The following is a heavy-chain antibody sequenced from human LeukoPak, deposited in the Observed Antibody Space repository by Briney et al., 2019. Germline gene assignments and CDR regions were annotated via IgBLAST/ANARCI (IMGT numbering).Heavy chain of an antibody. D-gene: IGHD6-19*01. CDR3: ARASVAGTTVSWFDP. V-gene: IGHV1-46*01. CDR1: GYTFTSYY. CDR2: INPSGGST. Sequence: ASVKVSCKASGYTFTSYYMHWVRQAPGQVLEWMGIINPSGGSTSYAQKFQGRVTMTRDTSTSTVYMELSSLRSEDTAVYYCARASVAGTTVSWFDPWGQGTLVTVSS. J-gene: IGHJ5*02.